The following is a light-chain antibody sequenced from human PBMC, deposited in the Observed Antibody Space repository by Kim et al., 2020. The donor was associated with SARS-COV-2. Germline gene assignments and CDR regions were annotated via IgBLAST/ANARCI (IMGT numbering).Light chain of an antibody. CDR3: QQYNSFPYT. V-gene: IGKV1-5*01. J-gene: IGKJ2*01. CDR2: DVS. Sequence: SASVGDRVTSTCRASQVMSNWLAWYQQKPGRAPKFLIYDVSTLESGVPSRFSGSGSGTEFTLTISSLQPDDFATYYCQQYNSFPYTFGQGTKLEIK. CDR1: QVMSNW.